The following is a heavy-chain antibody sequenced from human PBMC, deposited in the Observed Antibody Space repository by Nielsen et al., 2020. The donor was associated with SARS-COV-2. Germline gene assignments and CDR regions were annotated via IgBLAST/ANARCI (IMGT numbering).Heavy chain of an antibody. V-gene: IGHV1-2*04. Sequence: ASVKVSCKASGYTFTGYYMHWVRQAPGQGLEWMGRINPNSGGTNYAQKFQGWVTMTRDTSISTAYMELSRLRSDDTAVYYCARDGAVGATTYYYYYGMDVWGQGTTVTVSS. J-gene: IGHJ6*02. CDR3: ARDGAVGATTYYYYYGMDV. D-gene: IGHD1-26*01. CDR1: GYTFTGYY. CDR2: INPNSGGT.